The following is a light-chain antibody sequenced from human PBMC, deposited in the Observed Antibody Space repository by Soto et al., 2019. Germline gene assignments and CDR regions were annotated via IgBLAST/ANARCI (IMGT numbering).Light chain of an antibody. V-gene: IGKV3-20*01. CDR3: QQYDSSPWT. Sequence: EIVLTQSPGTLSLSPGERATLSCRASQSVSSSFLAWYQQNPGQAPRLLIYGASSRATGIPDRFSGSGSVTDFTLTISGLQPEDFAVYYCQQYDSSPWTFGQGTKVEIK. CDR1: QSVSSSF. J-gene: IGKJ1*01. CDR2: GAS.